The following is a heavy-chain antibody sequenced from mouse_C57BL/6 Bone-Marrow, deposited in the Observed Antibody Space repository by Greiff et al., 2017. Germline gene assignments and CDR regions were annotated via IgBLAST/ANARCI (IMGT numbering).Heavy chain of an antibody. V-gene: IGHV1-52*01. CDR3: ARRGSGYGFAY. J-gene: IGHJ3*01. Sequence: QVQLQQPGAELVRPGSSVKLSCKASGYTFTSYWMHWVKQRPIQGLEWIGNIDPSDSETHYNQKFKDKATLTVDKSSSTAYMQLSSLTSEDSAVYYCARRGSGYGFAYWGQGTLVTVSA. CDR2: IDPSDSET. D-gene: IGHD3-2*02. CDR1: GYTFTSYW.